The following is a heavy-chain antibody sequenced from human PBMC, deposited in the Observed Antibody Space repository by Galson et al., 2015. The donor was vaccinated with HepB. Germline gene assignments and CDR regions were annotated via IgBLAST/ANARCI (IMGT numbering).Heavy chain of an antibody. V-gene: IGHV3-30*02. CDR2: VWPDGSDG. CDR1: GFTFSTYV. D-gene: IGHD3-3*01. CDR3: AKEASDSDC. J-gene: IGHJ4*02. Sequence: SLRLSCAASGFTFSTYVMDWVRQAPGKGLEWVALVWPDGSDGYYADSVTGRSTVSRDNSKNTLYLQMNSLRDGDTAACYCAKEASDSDCWGQGTLFTAS.